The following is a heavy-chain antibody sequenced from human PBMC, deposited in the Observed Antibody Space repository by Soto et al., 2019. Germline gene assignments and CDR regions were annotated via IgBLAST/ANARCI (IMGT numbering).Heavy chain of an antibody. CDR3: ARSVEGHFDY. V-gene: IGHV3-48*02. J-gene: IGHJ4*02. Sequence: EVQLVESGGGLVQPGGSLRLTCAASGFPFSIYSMNWVRQAPGKGLEWSSYITSDTNTIKYADSVKGRFTISRDNAKXXVXXXMXXXXDEDTAVYFCARSVEGHFDYWGQGTVVTVSS. CDR2: ITSDTNTI. D-gene: IGHD6-19*01. CDR1: GFPFSIYS.